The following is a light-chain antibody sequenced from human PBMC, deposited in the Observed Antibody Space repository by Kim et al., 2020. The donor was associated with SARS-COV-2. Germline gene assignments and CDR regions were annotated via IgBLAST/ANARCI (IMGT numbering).Light chain of an antibody. V-gene: IGKV3-20*01. Sequence: SPGDSAALPCRPSQSVSTSHLLWYPPKPCQAPRLLLHSISSRATGNPDRFACSGSGTDFTLPIHRLEAEDFAVYYCQLSGRPVMFTFGPGTKLEI. CDR2: SIS. J-gene: IGKJ2*01. CDR1: QSVSTSH. CDR3: QLSGRPVMFT.